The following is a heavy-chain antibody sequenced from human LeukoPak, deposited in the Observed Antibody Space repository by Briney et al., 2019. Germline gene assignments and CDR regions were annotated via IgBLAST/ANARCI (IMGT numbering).Heavy chain of an antibody. D-gene: IGHD1-26*01. CDR2: INHSGST. Sequence: PSETLSLTCTVSGGSISSSSYYWGWVRQPPGKGLEWIGEINHSGSTNYNPSLKSRVTISVDTSKNQFSLKLSSVTAADTAVYYCAVKSGVSYYFDYWGQGTLVTVSS. CDR3: AVKSGVSYYFDY. J-gene: IGHJ4*02. V-gene: IGHV4-39*07. CDR1: GGSISSSSYY.